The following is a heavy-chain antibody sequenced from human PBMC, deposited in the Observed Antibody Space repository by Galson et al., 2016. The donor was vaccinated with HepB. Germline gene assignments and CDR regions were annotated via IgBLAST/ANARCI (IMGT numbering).Heavy chain of an antibody. J-gene: IGHJ4*02. CDR1: DGSITSNKW. CDR2: IYHSGST. CDR3: ARSPPWSGYFDS. D-gene: IGHD3-3*01. V-gene: IGHV4-4*02. Sequence: ETLSLTCAVSDGSITSNKWWSWVRQTPRKGLEWIGEIYHSGSTNYNPSLKSRVTISVDKSKNQFSLRLTSVTAADTAVYYCARSPPWSGYFDSWGQGTLVTVPS.